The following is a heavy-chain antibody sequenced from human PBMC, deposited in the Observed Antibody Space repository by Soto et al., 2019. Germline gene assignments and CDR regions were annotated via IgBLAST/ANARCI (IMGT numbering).Heavy chain of an antibody. Sequence: PGGSLRLSCSASGFTVSIYEMNLVRQSPERGLEWISYISKSDSSVYYADSVRGRFTISRDNTNNPLFLQKNNLRADASGVYYGSRDPRTTEVGSDYSGPGTFVTV. D-gene: IGHD1-1*01. V-gene: IGHV3-48*03. CDR2: ISKSDSSV. CDR1: GFTVSIYE. CDR3: SRDPRTTEVGSDY. J-gene: IGHJ4*02.